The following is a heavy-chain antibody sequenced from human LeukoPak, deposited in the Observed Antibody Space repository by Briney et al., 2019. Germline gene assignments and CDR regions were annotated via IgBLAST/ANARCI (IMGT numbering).Heavy chain of an antibody. J-gene: IGHJ5*02. CDR1: GGSISSYY. V-gene: IGHV4-59*08. CDR3: ARSKAHLSTSWYGTWFDP. Sequence: SETLSLTCTVSGGSISSYYWSWIRQPPGKGLEWIGYIYYSGSTNYNPSLKSRVTISVDTSKNQLSLKLSSVTAADTAVYYCARSKAHLSTSWYGTWFDPWGQGTLVTVSS. CDR2: IYYSGST. D-gene: IGHD2-2*01.